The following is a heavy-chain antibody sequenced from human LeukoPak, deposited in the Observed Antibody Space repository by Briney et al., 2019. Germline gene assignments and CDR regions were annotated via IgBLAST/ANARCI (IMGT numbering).Heavy chain of an antibody. D-gene: IGHD7-27*01. Sequence: ASVKVSCKASGYTFTDYYIHWVRHAPGQGLELMGWTNPKTGATNPAQKFQGRVTMTRDTSMHTAYLELSGLRSDETALYYCARAKERRTLLGNWFDSWGQGTLVTVSS. CDR3: ARAKERRTLLGNWFDS. CDR1: GYTFTDYY. CDR2: TNPKTGAT. J-gene: IGHJ5*01. V-gene: IGHV1-2*02.